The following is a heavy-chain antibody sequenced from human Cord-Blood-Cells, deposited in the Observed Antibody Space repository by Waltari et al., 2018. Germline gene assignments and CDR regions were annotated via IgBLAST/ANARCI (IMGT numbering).Heavy chain of an antibody. CDR3: ARGRTGEADY. CDR1: GFTFSSYS. J-gene: IGHJ4*02. CDR2: ISSSSSYI. Sequence: EVQLVESGGGLVKPGGSLRLSCAASGFTFSSYSMNWVRQAPGKGLEWVSSISSSSSYIYYADSVKVRFTISRDNAKNSLYLQMNSLRAEDTAVYYCARGRTGEADYWGQGTLVTVSS. D-gene: IGHD7-27*01. V-gene: IGHV3-21*01.